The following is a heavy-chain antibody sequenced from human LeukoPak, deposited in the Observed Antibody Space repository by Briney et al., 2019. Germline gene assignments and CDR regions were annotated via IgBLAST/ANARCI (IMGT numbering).Heavy chain of an antibody. J-gene: IGHJ4*02. Sequence: SVKVSCKASGYTFTSYDINWVRQATGQGLEWMGGIIPIFGTSNYAHKFQGRVTITADESTSTVYMELSSLRSDDTAIYYCAFEGYNYGYNWGQGTLVTVSS. CDR3: AFEGYNYGYN. CDR1: GYTFTSYD. CDR2: IIPIFGTS. D-gene: IGHD5-18*01. V-gene: IGHV1-69*13.